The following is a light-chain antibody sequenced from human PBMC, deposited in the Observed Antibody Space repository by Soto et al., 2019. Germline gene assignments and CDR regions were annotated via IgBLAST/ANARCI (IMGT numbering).Light chain of an antibody. Sequence: DIQVTQSHSTLSASVGDRVTITCRASQSFSGWLAWYQQKPGKAPKLLIYDVYSLKSGVPSRFSGSGSGPEFTLTISSLQPDDFATYYCQQYNSYPWTFGQRTKVDI. CDR2: DVY. J-gene: IGKJ1*01. CDR3: QQYNSYPWT. CDR1: QSFSGW. V-gene: IGKV1-5*01.